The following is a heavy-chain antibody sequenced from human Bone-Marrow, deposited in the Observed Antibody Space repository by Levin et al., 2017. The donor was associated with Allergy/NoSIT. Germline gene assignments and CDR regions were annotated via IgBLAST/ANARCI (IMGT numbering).Heavy chain of an antibody. CDR1: GFNVADYA. J-gene: IGHJ3*01. CDR3: TREPPYYVSGNYRVFGFDV. Sequence: QAGGSLRLSCAGSGFNVADYAMHWVRQAPGKGLQWVAFISYDGSAQYYEDSVKGRFTISRDNSKRTMSLQMNSLRGEDTAVYFCTREPPYYVSGNYRVFGFDVWGQGTKVTVSS. D-gene: IGHD3-16*02. CDR2: ISYDGSAQ. V-gene: IGHV3-30*01.